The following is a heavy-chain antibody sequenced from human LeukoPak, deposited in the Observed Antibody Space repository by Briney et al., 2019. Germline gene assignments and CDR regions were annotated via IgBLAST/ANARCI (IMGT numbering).Heavy chain of an antibody. D-gene: IGHD2-15*01. CDR2: ISGSGGST. CDR3: ARVVAATVIYYYYGMDV. V-gene: IGHV3-23*01. Sequence: GGSLRLSCAASGFTFSSYSMNWVRQAPGKGLEWVSAISGSGGSTYYADSVKGRFTISRDNSKNTLYLQMNSLRAEDTAVYYCARVVAATVIYYYYGMDVWGQGTTVTVSS. CDR1: GFTFSSYS. J-gene: IGHJ6*02.